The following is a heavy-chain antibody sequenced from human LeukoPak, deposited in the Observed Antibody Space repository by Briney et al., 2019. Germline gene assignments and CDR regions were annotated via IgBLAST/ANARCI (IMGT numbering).Heavy chain of an antibody. J-gene: IGHJ5*02. CDR2: ISGSGGST. CDR3: AKDRPYWFDP. Sequence: GSLRLSCAASGFTVSNNYMSWVRQAPGKGLEWVSAISGSGGSTYYADSVKGRFTISRDNSKNTLYLQMNSLRAEDTAVYYCAKDRPYWFDPWGQGTLVTVSS. V-gene: IGHV3-23*01. CDR1: GFTVSNNY.